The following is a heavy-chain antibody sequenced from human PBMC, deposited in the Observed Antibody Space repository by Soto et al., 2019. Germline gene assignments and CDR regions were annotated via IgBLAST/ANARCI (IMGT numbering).Heavy chain of an antibody. Sequence: ASVTVSCKASGYTFTGYYMHWVRQAPGQGLEWMGWINPNSGGTNYAQKFQGWVTMTRDTSISTAYMELSRLRSDDTAVYYCARDRSGIAVAGRFDPWGQGTLVTVSS. V-gene: IGHV1-2*04. D-gene: IGHD6-19*01. CDR2: INPNSGGT. J-gene: IGHJ5*02. CDR3: ARDRSGIAVAGRFDP. CDR1: GYTFTGYY.